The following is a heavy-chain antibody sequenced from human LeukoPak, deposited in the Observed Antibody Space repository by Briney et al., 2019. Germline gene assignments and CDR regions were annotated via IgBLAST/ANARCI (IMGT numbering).Heavy chain of an antibody. J-gene: IGHJ6*03. CDR1: GFTFSSYD. CDR3: TKRGGTESFYYYYMDV. V-gene: IGHV3-23*01. D-gene: IGHD2-15*01. Sequence: GGSLRISCAASGFTFSSYDMTWVRQTPGKGLEWVALISRSGGTTYYADSVKGRFTISRDNSKNTLYLQMNSLRAEDTAEYYCTKRGGTESFYYYYMDVWGKGTTVTVPS. CDR2: ISRSGGTT.